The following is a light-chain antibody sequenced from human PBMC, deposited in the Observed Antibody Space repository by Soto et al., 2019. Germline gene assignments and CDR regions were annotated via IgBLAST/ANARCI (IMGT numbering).Light chain of an antibody. CDR2: EVN. J-gene: IGLJ1*01. CDR1: SRDVGGYNY. Sequence: QSALTQPPSASGSPGQSVTISCTGTSRDVGGYNYVSWYQQHPGKAPKLMIYEVNTRPSGVPDRFSGSKSGNTASLTVSGLQAEDEGDYYCSSHAGSKRVFGTGTKVTVL. CDR3: SSHAGSKRV. V-gene: IGLV2-8*01.